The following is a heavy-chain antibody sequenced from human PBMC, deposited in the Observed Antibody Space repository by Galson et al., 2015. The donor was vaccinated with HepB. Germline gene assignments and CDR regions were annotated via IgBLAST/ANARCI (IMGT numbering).Heavy chain of an antibody. Sequence: SLRLSCAASGFTFSSYGMHWVRQAPGKGLEWVAVIWYDGSNKYYADSVKGRFTISRDNTKNTLYLQMNSLRAEDTAVYYCARIRVSGDYDFWSGFYIPDDYWGQGTLVTVSS. CDR2: IWYDGSNK. V-gene: IGHV3-33*01. D-gene: IGHD3-3*01. CDR3: ARIRVSGDYDFWSGFYIPDDY. J-gene: IGHJ4*02. CDR1: GFTFSSYG.